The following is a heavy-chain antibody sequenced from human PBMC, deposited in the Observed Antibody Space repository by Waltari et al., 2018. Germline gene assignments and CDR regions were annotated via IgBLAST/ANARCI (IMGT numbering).Heavy chain of an antibody. J-gene: IGHJ4*02. Sequence: EVQLVESGGGLVQPGGSLRLSCAVAGFSVRNNDMSCVRQAPGKGLEWVSIIYSGGSTYYADSVKGRFTSSRHSSKNTLYLQMNSLTVEDTAVYYCARQMTTASTWQTDWGQGTLITVSS. CDR3: ARQMTTASTWQTD. CDR2: IYSGGST. V-gene: IGHV3-53*04. D-gene: IGHD4-17*01. CDR1: GFSVRNND.